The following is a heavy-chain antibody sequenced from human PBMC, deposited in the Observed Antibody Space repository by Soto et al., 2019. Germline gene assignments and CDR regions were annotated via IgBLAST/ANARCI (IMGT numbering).Heavy chain of an antibody. CDR3: ARGVLEWLLRDSYYYYMDV. D-gene: IGHD3-3*01. J-gene: IGHJ6*03. CDR2: IYYSGST. Sequence: PSETLSLTCTVSGGSISSYYWSWIRQPPGKGLEWIGYIYYSGSTNYNPSLKSRVTLSVDPSKNQYSLKLSSVTAADTAVYYCARGVLEWLLRDSYYYYMDVWGKGTTVTFSS. CDR1: GGSISSYY. V-gene: IGHV4-59*01.